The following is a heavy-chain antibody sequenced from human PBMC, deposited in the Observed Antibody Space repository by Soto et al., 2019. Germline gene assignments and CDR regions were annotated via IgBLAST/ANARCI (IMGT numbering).Heavy chain of an antibody. D-gene: IGHD6-13*01. Sequence: QVQLVQSGAEVKKPGSSVKVSCKASGGTFSSYVISWVRQAPGQGLEWMGGIIPMFEKTTYAQRFQGRVTITADESTSTAYMELSSLRSEDTAFYVCSYSSSPLGFDFWGQGTLVTVSS. CDR2: IIPMFEKT. CDR3: SYSSSPLGFDF. V-gene: IGHV1-69*01. J-gene: IGHJ4*02. CDR1: GGTFSSYV.